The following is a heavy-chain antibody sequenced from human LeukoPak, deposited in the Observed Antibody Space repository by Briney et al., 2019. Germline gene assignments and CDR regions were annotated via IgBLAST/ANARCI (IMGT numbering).Heavy chain of an antibody. Sequence: SETLSLTCTVSGGSISSYYWSWIRQPPGKGLEWIGYIYYSGSTNYNPSLKSRVTISVDTSKNQFSLKLSSVTAADTAVYYCAREGSEMTTITDFDYWGQGTLVTVSS. CDR1: GGSISSYY. V-gene: IGHV4-59*08. CDR2: IYYSGST. D-gene: IGHD5-24*01. J-gene: IGHJ4*02. CDR3: AREGSEMTTITDFDY.